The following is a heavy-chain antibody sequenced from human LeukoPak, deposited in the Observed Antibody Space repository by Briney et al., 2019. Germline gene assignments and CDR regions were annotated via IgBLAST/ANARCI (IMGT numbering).Heavy chain of an antibody. V-gene: IGHV3-30*04. CDR1: GFTFSSYA. CDR2: ISYDGSNK. J-gene: IGHJ4*02. Sequence: GSLRLSCAASGFTFSSYAMHWVGQAPAKGLEWVAVISYDGSNKYYADSVKGRFTISRDNSKNTLYLQMNSLRAEDTAVYYCARRLGDYWGQGTLVTVSS. CDR3: ARRLGDY. D-gene: IGHD3-16*01.